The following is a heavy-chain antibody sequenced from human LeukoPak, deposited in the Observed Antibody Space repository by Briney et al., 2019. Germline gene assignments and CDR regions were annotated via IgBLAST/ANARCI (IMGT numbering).Heavy chain of an antibody. V-gene: IGHV3-23*01. CDR2: VSSVSGSAGST. CDR1: GFTFSSYA. Sequence: GGSLGLSCAASGFTFSSYAMSWVRQAPGKGLEWVSSVSSVSGSAGSTYYADSVKGRFTISRDNSKNTLYLQMNSLRAEDTAVYYCAKSSRDGYNDDSWGQGTLVTVSS. J-gene: IGHJ5*01. CDR3: AKSSRDGYNDDS. D-gene: IGHD5-24*01.